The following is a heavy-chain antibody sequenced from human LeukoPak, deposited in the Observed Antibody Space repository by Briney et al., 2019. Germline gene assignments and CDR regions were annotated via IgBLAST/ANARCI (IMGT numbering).Heavy chain of an antibody. V-gene: IGHV1-2*02. CDR3: ARGGDKGLAAMNWFDP. CDR1: GYTFTGYY. J-gene: IGHJ5*02. Sequence: ASVKVSCKASGYTFTGYYMHWVRQAPGQGLEWMGWINPNSGGTNYAQKFQGRVTMTRDTSISTAYMELSRLRSDDTAVYYCARGGDKGLAAMNWFDPWGQGTLVTVSS. CDR2: INPNSGGT. D-gene: IGHD6-13*01.